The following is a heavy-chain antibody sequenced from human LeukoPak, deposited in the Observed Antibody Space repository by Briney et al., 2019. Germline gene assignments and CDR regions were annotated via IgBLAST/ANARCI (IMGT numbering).Heavy chain of an antibody. D-gene: IGHD6-13*01. Sequence: PSETLSLTCAVYGGSFSGYYWSWIRQPPGKGLEWIGEINHSGSTNYNPSLKSRVTISVDKSKNQFSLKLSSVTAADTAVYYCAREGQQRNSFDPWGQGTLVTVSS. CDR2: INHSGST. CDR3: AREGQQRNSFDP. CDR1: GGSFSGYY. J-gene: IGHJ5*02. V-gene: IGHV4-34*01.